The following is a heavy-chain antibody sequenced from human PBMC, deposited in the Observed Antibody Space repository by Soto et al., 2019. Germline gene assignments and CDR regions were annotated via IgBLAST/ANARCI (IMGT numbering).Heavy chain of an antibody. D-gene: IGHD5-12*01. J-gene: IGHJ4*02. Sequence: SDTLSLTCTVSCGSISSSSYYWGWIRQPPGKGLEWIGMIYYSGITHYNPSLKSRVTISIDTSKNQFSLKVSSVTAADTAMYYCARPARQDTVAGDYWGQGTLVTVSS. CDR3: ARPARQDTVAGDY. CDR1: CGSISSSSYY. CDR2: IYYSGIT. V-gene: IGHV4-39*01.